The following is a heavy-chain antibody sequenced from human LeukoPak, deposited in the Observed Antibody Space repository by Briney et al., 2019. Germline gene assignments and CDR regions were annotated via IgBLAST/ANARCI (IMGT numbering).Heavy chain of an antibody. CDR2: ISYDGSNK. Sequence: GGSLRLSCAASGFTFSSYGMHWVRQAPGKGLEWVAVISYDGSNKYYAGSVKGRFTISRDNSKNTLYLQMNSLRAEDTAVYYCAKCPISSSWRSFGMDVWGQGTTVTVSS. J-gene: IGHJ6*02. V-gene: IGHV3-30*18. D-gene: IGHD6-13*01. CDR3: AKCPISSSWRSFGMDV. CDR1: GFTFSSYG.